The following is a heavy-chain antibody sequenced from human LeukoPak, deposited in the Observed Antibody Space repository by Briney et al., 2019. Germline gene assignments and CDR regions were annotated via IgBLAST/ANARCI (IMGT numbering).Heavy chain of an antibody. CDR1: GGTFSSYA. CDR3: ARTIAVARTDAFDI. V-gene: IGHV1-69*05. Sequence: SVKVSCKASGGTFSSYAISWVRQAPGQGLEWMGGIIPIFGTANYAQKFQGRVTITTDESASTAYMELSSLRAEDTAVYYCARTIAVARTDAFDIWGQGKMDTVSS. CDR2: IIPIFGTA. D-gene: IGHD6-19*01. J-gene: IGHJ3*02.